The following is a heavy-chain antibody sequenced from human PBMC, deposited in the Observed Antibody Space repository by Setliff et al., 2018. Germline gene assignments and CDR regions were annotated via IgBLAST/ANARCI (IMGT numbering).Heavy chain of an antibody. Sequence: ASVKVSCKASGYTFTSYDINWVRQATGQGLEWMGWISAYNGNTNYAQKLQGRVTITRDTSASTAYMELSSLRSEDTAVYYCARELYDSSGYYNYFDYWGQGTLVTVSS. J-gene: IGHJ4*02. CDR1: GYTFTSYD. CDR3: ARELYDSSGYYNYFDY. D-gene: IGHD3-22*01. CDR2: ISAYNGNT. V-gene: IGHV1-18*01.